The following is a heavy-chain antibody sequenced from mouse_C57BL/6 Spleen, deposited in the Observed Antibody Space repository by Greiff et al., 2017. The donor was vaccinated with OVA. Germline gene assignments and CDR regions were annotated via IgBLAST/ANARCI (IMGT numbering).Heavy chain of an antibody. V-gene: IGHV1-64*01. D-gene: IGHD1-1*01. CDR2: IHPNSGST. Sequence: QVQLKESGAELVKPGASVKLSCKASGYTFTSYWMHWVKQRPGQGLEWIGMIHPNSGSTSYNEKFKSKATLTVDKSSSTAYMQLSSLTSEDSAVYYCARSGYYGSSYPYWYFDVWGTGTTVTVSS. J-gene: IGHJ1*03. CDR3: ARSGYYGSSYPYWYFDV. CDR1: GYTFTSYW.